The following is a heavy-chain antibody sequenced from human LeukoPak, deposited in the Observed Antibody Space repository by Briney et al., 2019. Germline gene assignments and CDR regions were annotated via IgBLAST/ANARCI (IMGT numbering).Heavy chain of an antibody. CDR2: IYYSGSN. D-gene: IGHD3-10*01. Sequence: SETLSLTCTVSGVSISSYYWSWIRQPPGKGLEWFGYIYYSGSNNYNPSLKSRVTISVDTSKNQFSLKLSSVTAADTVVYYCARDSGTTGEVKFDPWGQGTLVTVSS. CDR1: GVSISSYY. CDR3: ARDSGTTGEVKFDP. J-gene: IGHJ5*02. V-gene: IGHV4-59*12.